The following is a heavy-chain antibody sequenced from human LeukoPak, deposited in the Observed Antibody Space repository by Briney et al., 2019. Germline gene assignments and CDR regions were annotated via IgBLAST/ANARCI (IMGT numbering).Heavy chain of an antibody. J-gene: IGHJ4*02. CDR3: AKKATLTTFDY. Sequence: GGSLRLSCAASGFTFSHYWMGWLRQAPGKGLEWVAYIKQGGSETYYVGAEKGRFTISRDNAKSSLCLQMDSLRAEDTAVYYCAKKATLTTFDYWGQGTLVTVSS. CDR1: GFTFSHYW. CDR2: IKQGGSET. V-gene: IGHV3-7*05. D-gene: IGHD4-11*01.